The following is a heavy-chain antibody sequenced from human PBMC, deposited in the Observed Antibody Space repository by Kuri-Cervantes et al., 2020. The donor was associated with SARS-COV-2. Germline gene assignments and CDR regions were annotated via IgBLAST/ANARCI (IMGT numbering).Heavy chain of an antibody. V-gene: IGHV3-48*03. Sequence: GGSLRLSCAASGFTFSSYEMNWVRQAPGKGLEWVSYISSSGSTIYYADSVKGRFTISRDNAKNSLYLQMNSLRAEDTAVYYCARESRYSFGFRGYFQHWGQGNLVNVSS. D-gene: IGHD5-18*01. CDR2: ISSSGSTI. CDR3: ARESRYSFGFRGYFQH. J-gene: IGHJ1*01. CDR1: GFTFSSYE.